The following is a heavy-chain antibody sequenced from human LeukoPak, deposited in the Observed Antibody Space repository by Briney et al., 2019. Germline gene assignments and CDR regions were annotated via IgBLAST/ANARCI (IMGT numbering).Heavy chain of an antibody. Sequence: PSETLSLTCTVSGGSISSSSYCWGWIRQPPGKGLEWIGSIYYSGSTYYNPSLKRRVTISVDASKNQFSLKLSSVTAADTAVYYCARDVLLWFGELLRYFDHWGQGTLVTVSS. J-gene: IGHJ4*02. CDR3: ARDVLLWFGELLRYFDH. V-gene: IGHV4-39*01. CDR1: GGSISSSSYC. D-gene: IGHD3-10*01. CDR2: IYYSGST.